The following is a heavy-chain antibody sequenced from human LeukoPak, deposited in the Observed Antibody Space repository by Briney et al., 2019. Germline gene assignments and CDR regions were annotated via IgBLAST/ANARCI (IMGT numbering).Heavy chain of an antibody. V-gene: IGHV4-4*07. D-gene: IGHD6-13*01. CDR1: GGSISSNY. CDR2: IYTSGST. Sequence: SETLSLTCTVSGGSISSNYWSWIRQPPGKGLEWIGRIYTSGSTNYSPSLKSRVTLSVDTSRNQFSLRLSSVTAADTAVYYCARDGRGYASSWYFDLWGQGTLVTVSS. CDR3: ARDGRGYASSWYFDL. J-gene: IGHJ4*02.